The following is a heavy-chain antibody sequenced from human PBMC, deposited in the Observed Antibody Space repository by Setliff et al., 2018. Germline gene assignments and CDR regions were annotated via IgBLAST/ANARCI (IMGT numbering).Heavy chain of an antibody. CDR3: ASRGTSNGYYYYMDV. D-gene: IGHD3-16*01. CDR1: GYTFSTYA. CDR2: INTNTGNP. J-gene: IGHJ6*03. V-gene: IGHV7-4-1*02. Sequence: GASVKVSCKASGYTFSTYAMNWVRRAPGQGLEWMGWINTNTGNPTYAQGFTGRFVFSLDTSVSTAYLQISSLKAEDTAVYYCASRGTSNGYYYYMDVWGKGTTVTVSS.